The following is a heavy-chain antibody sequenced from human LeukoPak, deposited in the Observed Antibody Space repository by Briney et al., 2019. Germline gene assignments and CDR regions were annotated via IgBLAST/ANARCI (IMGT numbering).Heavy chain of an antibody. D-gene: IGHD5-18*01. Sequence: GGTLRLSCAASGITFSNYGMSWVRQAPGKGLEWVSGISGSGDNTYYKDSVKGRFTISRDNSKNTLYLQMNSLRADDTAVYYCVRGYSYGWFDPWGQGTLVTVSS. CDR3: VRGYSYGWFDP. CDR1: GITFSNYG. J-gene: IGHJ5*02. V-gene: IGHV3-23*01. CDR2: ISGSGDNT.